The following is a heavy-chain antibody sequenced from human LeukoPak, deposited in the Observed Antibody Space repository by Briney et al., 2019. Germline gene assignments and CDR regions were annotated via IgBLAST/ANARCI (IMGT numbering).Heavy chain of an antibody. D-gene: IGHD6-13*01. J-gene: IGHJ4*02. V-gene: IGHV4-34*01. CDR1: GGSFSGDY. Sequence: PSETLSLTCAVYGGSFSGDYWSWIRQPPGKGLEWIGEINHSGSTNYNPSLKSRVTISVDTSKNQFSLKLSSVTAADTAVYYCARGRQLVPSGSDFDYWGQGTLVTVSS. CDR2: INHSGST. CDR3: ARGRQLVPSGSDFDY.